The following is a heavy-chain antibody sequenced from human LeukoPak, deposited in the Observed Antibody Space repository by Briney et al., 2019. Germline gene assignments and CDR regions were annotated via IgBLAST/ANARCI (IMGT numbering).Heavy chain of an antibody. CDR1: GGSFSGYY. CDR3: ARGRQEISMILVVMTGVSYYLDV. CDR2: INPSGST. Sequence: PSQTLSLTCAVYGGSFSGYYWTWIRQSPGKGLEWIGEINPSGSTYYNPSLKSRLTISGDTSKNQFSLWLSFVTAADTAVYYCARGRQEISMILVVMTGVSYYLDVWGIGTTVTVS. V-gene: IGHV4-34*01. D-gene: IGHD3-22*01. J-gene: IGHJ6*03.